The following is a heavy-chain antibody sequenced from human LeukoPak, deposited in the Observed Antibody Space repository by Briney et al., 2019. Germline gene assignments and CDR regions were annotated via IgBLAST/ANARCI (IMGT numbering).Heavy chain of an antibody. CDR2: ISSRTSIM. Sequence: PGGSLRLSCAASGFTFSSYIMNWVRQAPGKGLEWLSYISSRTSIMYYADSVKGRFTGSRDDAKNSLYLQMNNLRDEDTAIYYCARTTTGDYWGQGTLVTVSS. D-gene: IGHD1-26*01. CDR1: GFTFSSYI. CDR3: ARTTTGDY. V-gene: IGHV3-48*02. J-gene: IGHJ4*02.